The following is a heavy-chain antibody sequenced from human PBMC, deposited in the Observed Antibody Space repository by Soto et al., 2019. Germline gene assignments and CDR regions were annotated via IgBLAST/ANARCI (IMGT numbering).Heavy chain of an antibody. V-gene: IGHV2-5*02. D-gene: IGHD2-2*01. CDR3: ARAYGGTSWPIVAFDV. CDR1: GFSLSADGVG. J-gene: IGHJ3*01. CDR2: IYWDDDQ. Sequence: QITLKESGPTLVKPTQTLTLTCTFSGFSLSADGVGVGWIRQPPGKALEWLALIYWDDDQRYSPSLKTRLTIPKYTSSTQAVLTMPNMDPVDTATYYCARAYGGTSWPIVAFDVWGQGTVVSVSS.